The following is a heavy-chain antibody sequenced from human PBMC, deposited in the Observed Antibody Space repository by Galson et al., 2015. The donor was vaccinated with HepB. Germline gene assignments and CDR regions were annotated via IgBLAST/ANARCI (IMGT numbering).Heavy chain of an antibody. Sequence: SETLSLTCTVSGGSIASSSYYWVWIRQPPGKGPEWIGSVHYSGSNYYKPSLKSRVTISVDTSKNQFSLKLTSVTAADTAVYYCARGSYINWFDPWGQGILVTVSS. CDR1: GGSIASSSYY. CDR3: ARGSYINWFDP. CDR2: VHYSGSN. D-gene: IGHD1-26*01. J-gene: IGHJ5*02. V-gene: IGHV4-39*01.